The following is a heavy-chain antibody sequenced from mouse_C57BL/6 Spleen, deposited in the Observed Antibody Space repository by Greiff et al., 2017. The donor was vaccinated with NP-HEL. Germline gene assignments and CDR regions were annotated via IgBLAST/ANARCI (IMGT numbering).Heavy chain of an antibody. V-gene: IGHV5-6*02. J-gene: IGHJ1*03. CDR3: ASYYYGSSSWYFDV. D-gene: IGHD1-1*01. CDR2: ISSGGSYT. Sequence: DVMLVESGGDLVKPGGSLKLSCAASGFTFSSYGMSWVRQTPDKRLEWVATISSGGSYTYYPDSVKGRFTISRDNAKNTLYLQMSSLKSEDTAMYYCASYYYGSSSWYFDVWGTGTTVTVSS. CDR1: GFTFSSYG.